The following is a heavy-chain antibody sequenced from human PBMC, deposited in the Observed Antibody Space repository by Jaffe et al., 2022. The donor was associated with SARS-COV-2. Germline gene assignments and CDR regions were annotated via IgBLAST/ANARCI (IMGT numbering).Heavy chain of an antibody. CDR3: ARPQYGSADY. CDR2: IHAGDSRT. D-gene: IGHD4-4*01. V-gene: IGHV5-51*01. J-gene: IGHJ4*02. Sequence: EGQLVQSGAEVKKPGESLKISCQGSGYSFTSHWIGWVRQMPGKGLEWMGIIHAGDSRTKYSPSFQGHVTMSVDKSISTAYLQWSTLKASDTAMYYCARPQYGSADYWGQGTLVTVSS. CDR1: GYSFTSHW.